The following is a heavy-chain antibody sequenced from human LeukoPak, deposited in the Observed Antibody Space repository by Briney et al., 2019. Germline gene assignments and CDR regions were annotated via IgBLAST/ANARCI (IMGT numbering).Heavy chain of an antibody. J-gene: IGHJ5*02. Sequence: ASVKVSFKASGYTFTGYYMHWVRQAPGQGLEWIGWINPNSGGTNYAQKFQGRVTMTRDTSISTAYMELSRLRSDDTAVYYCARDAIAAAGTNWFDPWGQGTLVTVSS. V-gene: IGHV1-2*02. CDR1: GYTFTGYY. CDR3: ARDAIAAAGTNWFDP. D-gene: IGHD6-13*01. CDR2: INPNSGGT.